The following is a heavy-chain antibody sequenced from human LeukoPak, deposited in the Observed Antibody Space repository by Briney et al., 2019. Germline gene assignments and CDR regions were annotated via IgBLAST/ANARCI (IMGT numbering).Heavy chain of an antibody. CDR1: GVSISSYY. CDR2: LTPSGST. D-gene: IGHD1-26*01. Sequence: SETLSLTCTVSGVSISSYYWSWIRQSPEEGLEWIGYLTPSGSTNYKPSLKSRVTISVDTSKNQFSLKLSSVTAADTALYYCVKIKPGGASFDYWGQGTLDTVSS. J-gene: IGHJ4*02. CDR3: VKIKPGGASFDY. V-gene: IGHV4-59*01.